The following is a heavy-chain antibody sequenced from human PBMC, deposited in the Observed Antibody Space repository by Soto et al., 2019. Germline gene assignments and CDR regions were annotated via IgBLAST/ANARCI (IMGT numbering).Heavy chain of an antibody. CDR1: GFSLSSSGVG. Sequence: QITLKESGPTLVKPTQTLTLTCTFSGFSLSSSGVGVGWIRQPPGKALEWLTFIYWDDDKRYSPSLKSRLTITKDTSKNQVVLTLTNMDPVDTATYDCARLVVAGITYYLASGGQGTLLTVSS. D-gene: IGHD2-15*01. CDR2: IYWDDDK. V-gene: IGHV2-5*02. CDR3: ARLVVAGITYYLAS. J-gene: IGHJ4*02.